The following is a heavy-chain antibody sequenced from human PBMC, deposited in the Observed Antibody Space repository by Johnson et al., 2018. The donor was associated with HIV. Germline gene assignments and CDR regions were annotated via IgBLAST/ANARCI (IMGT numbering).Heavy chain of an antibody. CDR3: ARGDGSSLDAFDL. CDR1: GFTFSTYW. D-gene: IGHD2-15*01. V-gene: IGHV3-74*02. CDR2: INSDGSST. J-gene: IGHJ3*01. Sequence: VQLVESGGGLVQPGGSLTLSCAASGFTFSTYWMHWVRQAPGKGLVWVSRINSDGSSTSYAYSVKGRFTISRDNAKNTLYLQMNSLRAEDTAVYYCARGDGSSLDAFDLWGQGTVVTVSS.